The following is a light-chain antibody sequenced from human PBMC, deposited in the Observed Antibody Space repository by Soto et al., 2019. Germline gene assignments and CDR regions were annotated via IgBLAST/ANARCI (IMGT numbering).Light chain of an antibody. CDR1: QGISSF. V-gene: IGKV1-39*01. J-gene: IGKJ5*01. CDR2: AAS. Sequence: GASVTITCRASQGISSFLAWYQQKPGKAPKLLIYAASTLQSGVPARFSGSGSGTDFTLTISSLQPEDFATYYCQQSYDIPTFGQGTQLEIK. CDR3: QQSYDIPT.